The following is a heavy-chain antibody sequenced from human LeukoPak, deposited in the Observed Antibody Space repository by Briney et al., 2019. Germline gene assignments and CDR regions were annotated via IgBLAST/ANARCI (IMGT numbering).Heavy chain of an antibody. CDR2: ISASGSST. J-gene: IGHJ4*02. D-gene: IGHD3-9*01. Sequence: GGSLRLSCTASGFTFSNFAMSWVRQAPGKGLEWVSGISASGSSTYYADSVKGRFTISRDNSKNTLYLQMNSLRAEDTAVYYCAKCARVDWLPIDYWGQGTVVTVSA. V-gene: IGHV3-23*01. CDR3: AKCARVDWLPIDY. CDR1: GFTFSNFA.